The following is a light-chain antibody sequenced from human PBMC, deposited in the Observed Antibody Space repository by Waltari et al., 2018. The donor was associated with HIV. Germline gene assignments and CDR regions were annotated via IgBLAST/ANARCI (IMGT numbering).Light chain of an antibody. CDR2: DTT. CDR3: LVSYSGLWV. Sequence: QAVVTQDPSLTVSPGGTVTVTSASTTGAISEDHYTYWLQQRQGPAPVTLRFDTTISESWPPARLSGSLRGGKAALTLSGARVDDAADYYCLVSYSGLWVFGGGTKLTVL. CDR1: TGAISEDHY. V-gene: IGLV7-46*01. J-gene: IGLJ3*02.